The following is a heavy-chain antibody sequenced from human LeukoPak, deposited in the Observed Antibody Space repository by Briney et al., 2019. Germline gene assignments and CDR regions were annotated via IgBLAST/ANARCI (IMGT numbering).Heavy chain of an antibody. Sequence: GGSLRLSCAASGFTFSSYGMHWVRQAPGKGLEWVAVISYDGSNKYYADSVKGRFTISRDNSKNTLYLQMNSLRAEDTAVYYCAKGSFTYFHYFDYWGQGTLVTVPS. CDR3: AKGSFTYFHYFDY. D-gene: IGHD3-10*01. CDR1: GFTFSSYG. CDR2: ISYDGSNK. J-gene: IGHJ4*02. V-gene: IGHV3-30*18.